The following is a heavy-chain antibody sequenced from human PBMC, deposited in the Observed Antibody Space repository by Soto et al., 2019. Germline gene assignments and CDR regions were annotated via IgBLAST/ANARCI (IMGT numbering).Heavy chain of an antibody. Sequence: SGESLKISCKGSGYSFTSYWIGWVRQMPGKGLEWMGIIYPGDPDTRYSPSFQGQVTISADKSISTAYLQWSSLKASDTAMYYCARRGSSSTPIDYYYYGMDVWGQGTTVTVSS. CDR1: GYSFTSYW. CDR3: ARRGSSSTPIDYYYYGMDV. J-gene: IGHJ6*02. V-gene: IGHV5-51*01. CDR2: IYPGDPDT. D-gene: IGHD6-13*01.